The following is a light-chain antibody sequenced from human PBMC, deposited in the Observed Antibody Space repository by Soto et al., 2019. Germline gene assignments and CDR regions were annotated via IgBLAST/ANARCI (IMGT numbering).Light chain of an antibody. J-gene: IGKJ1*01. CDR2: GVS. Sequence: EIVLTQSPGTLSLSPGERATLSCRASQSVSSSYLAWYQQKPGQAPRLLIYGVSSRATGIPDRFSGSGSGTDFTLTITRLEPEDVAVYYCQQYGSSRTFGRGTKVEIK. CDR1: QSVSSSY. V-gene: IGKV3-20*01. CDR3: QQYGSSRT.